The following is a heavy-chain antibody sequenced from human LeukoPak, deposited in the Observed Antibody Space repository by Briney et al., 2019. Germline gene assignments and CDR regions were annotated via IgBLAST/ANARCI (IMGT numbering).Heavy chain of an antibody. CDR1: GGSISSYY. J-gene: IGHJ4*02. V-gene: IGHV4-59*01. D-gene: IGHD1-26*01. CDR2: IYYSGST. CDR3: ARSYSGTYFDY. Sequence: SETLSLTCTVSGGSISSYYWSWIRQPPGKGLEWIGYIYYSGSTNYNPSLKSRVTISVDTSKNQFSLKLSSVTAADTAVYYCARSYSGTYFDYWGQGTLVTVSS.